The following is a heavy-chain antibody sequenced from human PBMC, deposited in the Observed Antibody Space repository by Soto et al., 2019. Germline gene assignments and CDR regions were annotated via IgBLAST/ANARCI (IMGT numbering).Heavy chain of an antibody. Sequence: QLQLVESGGGVVQPGRSLRLSCAASGFTFSSYAMHWVRRAPGKGLEWMAVMSYDGSNKYYADSVKGRFTISRDNSKNTLYLQMNSLRPEDTALYYCARDGGAYWGQGTLVNVSS. CDR3: ARDGGAY. D-gene: IGHD3-16*01. J-gene: IGHJ4*02. V-gene: IGHV3-30-3*01. CDR2: MSYDGSNK. CDR1: GFTFSSYA.